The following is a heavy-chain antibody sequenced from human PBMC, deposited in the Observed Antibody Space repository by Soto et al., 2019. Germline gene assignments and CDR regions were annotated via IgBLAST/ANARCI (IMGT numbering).Heavy chain of an antibody. J-gene: IGHJ6*02. Sequence: QVQLVESGGGVVQPGRSLRLSCAASGFTFSSYGMHWVRQAPGKGLEWVAVISYDGSNKYYADSVKGRFPISRDNSKNTLYLQMNSLRAEDTAVYYCAKDENGMDVWGQGTTVTVSS. V-gene: IGHV3-30*18. CDR1: GFTFSSYG. CDR3: AKDENGMDV. CDR2: ISYDGSNK.